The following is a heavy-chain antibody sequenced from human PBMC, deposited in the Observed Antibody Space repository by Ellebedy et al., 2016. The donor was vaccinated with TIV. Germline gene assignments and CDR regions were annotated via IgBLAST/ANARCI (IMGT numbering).Heavy chain of an antibody. J-gene: IGHJ4*02. V-gene: IGHV3-9*01. Sequence: SLKISCAASGFTFSSYAMHWVRQAPGKGLEWVSGISWNSGSIGYADSVKGRFTISRDNAKNSLYLQMNSLRVEDTAVYYCARSAIDYWGQGTLVTVSS. CDR1: GFTFSSYA. CDR3: ARSAIDY. CDR2: ISWNSGSI. D-gene: IGHD3-9*01.